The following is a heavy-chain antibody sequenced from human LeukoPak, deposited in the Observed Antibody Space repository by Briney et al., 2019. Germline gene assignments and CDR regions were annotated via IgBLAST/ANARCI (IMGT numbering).Heavy chain of an antibody. J-gene: IGHJ5*02. CDR1: GYTFTGYY. CDR2: INPNSGGT. CDR3: VGYCSSTSCYTRSWFDP. Sequence: ASVKVSCKASGYTFTGYYMHWVRQAPGQGLEWRRWINPNSGGTNYAQKFQGRVTMTRDTSISTAYMELSRLRSDDTAVYYCVGYCSSTSCYTRSWFDPWGQGTLVTVSS. D-gene: IGHD2-2*02. V-gene: IGHV1-2*02.